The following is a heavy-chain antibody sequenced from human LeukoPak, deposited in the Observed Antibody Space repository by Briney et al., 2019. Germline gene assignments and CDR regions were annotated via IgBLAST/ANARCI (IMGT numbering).Heavy chain of an antibody. CDR2: IKQDGSEK. Sequence: PGTSLKLSCAASGFTFSSYWMSWVRQAPGKGLGWVANIKQDGSEKYYVDSVKGRFTIPRDNAKNSLYLQMNSLRAEDTAVYYCARDSSYAGFVDYWGQGTLVTVSS. J-gene: IGHJ4*02. CDR3: ARDSSYAGFVDY. V-gene: IGHV3-7*01. D-gene: IGHD2-2*01. CDR1: GFTFSSYW.